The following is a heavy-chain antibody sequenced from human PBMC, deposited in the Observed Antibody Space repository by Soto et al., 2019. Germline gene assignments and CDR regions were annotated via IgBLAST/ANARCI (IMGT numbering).Heavy chain of an antibody. CDR1: GGSISSYY. CDR2: IYYSGST. CDR3: ARDDDYYDSSGYVDY. D-gene: IGHD3-22*01. Sequence: PSETLSLTCTVSGGSISSYYWSWIRQPPGKGLEWIGYIYYSGSTNYNPSLKSRVTISVDTSKNQFSLKMSSVTAADTAVYFCARDDDYYDSSGYVDYWGQGTLVTVSS. J-gene: IGHJ4*02. V-gene: IGHV4-59*01.